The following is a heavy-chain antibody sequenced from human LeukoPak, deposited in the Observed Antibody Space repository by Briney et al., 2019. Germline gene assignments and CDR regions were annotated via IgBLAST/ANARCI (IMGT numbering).Heavy chain of an antibody. CDR2: ISPTSAYI. V-gene: IGHV3-21*01. J-gene: IGHJ4*02. D-gene: IGHD1-7*01. CDR3: AREDDWNYEDY. Sequence: GGSLRLSCAATGFTLSGHSMNWVRQAPGKGLDWVSSISPTSAYIYYQDSVKGRFTISRDDAKNSLYLEMDSLRAEDTAIYYCAREDDWNYEDYWGQGTLVTVSS. CDR1: GFTLSGHS.